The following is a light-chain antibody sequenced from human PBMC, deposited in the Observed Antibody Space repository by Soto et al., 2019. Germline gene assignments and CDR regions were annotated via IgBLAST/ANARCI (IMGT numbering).Light chain of an antibody. CDR3: QLYDSSSWT. Sequence: EIVMTQSPATLSVSPRERATLSCRASQSVSSNLAWYQQKPGQAPRLLIYGASSRATGIPDRFSGSVSRTDITLTISRLEPEDLSVYYCQLYDSSSWTFCQGTKVDIK. V-gene: IGKV3-20*01. J-gene: IGKJ1*01. CDR2: GAS. CDR1: QSVSSN.